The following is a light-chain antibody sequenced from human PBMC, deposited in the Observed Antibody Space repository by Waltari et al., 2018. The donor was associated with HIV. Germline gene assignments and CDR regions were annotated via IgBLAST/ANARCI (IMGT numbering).Light chain of an antibody. J-gene: IGKJ1*01. CDR3: QQTYTTPRT. CDR2: AAS. V-gene: IGKV1-39*01. CDR1: QNMGNF. Sequence: DIQMTQSPSSLSAYVGDRVTITCRASQNMGNFLKWYQQKPGKAPKLLIYAASTLVSGVPSRFSGSGSGTDFTLTISSVQPEDFATYSCQQTYTTPRTFGQGTKVEF.